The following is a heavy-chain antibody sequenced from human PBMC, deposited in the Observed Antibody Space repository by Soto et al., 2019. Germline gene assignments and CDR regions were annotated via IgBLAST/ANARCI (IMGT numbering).Heavy chain of an antibody. CDR3: ARGKGERWLQVD. CDR2: ISYDGSNK. Sequence: QVQLVESGGGVVQPGRSLRLSCAASGFTFSSYAMHWVRQAPGKGLEWVAVISYDGSNKYYADSVKGRFTISRDNSKNKLYLQMNSLRAEDTAVYYCARGKGERWLQVDWGQGTLVTVSS. V-gene: IGHV3-30-3*01. J-gene: IGHJ4*02. CDR1: GFTFSSYA. D-gene: IGHD5-12*01.